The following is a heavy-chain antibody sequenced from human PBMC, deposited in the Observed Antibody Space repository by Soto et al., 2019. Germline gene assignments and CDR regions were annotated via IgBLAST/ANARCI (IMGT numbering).Heavy chain of an antibody. V-gene: IGHV4-30-4*01. CDR3: AREPLDGMDV. CDR2: IYHTGNT. Sequence: HVQLHQSGPRLVKTSQTLSLECSVIGGSVNTGDNYWSWVRQSPGRGLEWIGYIYHTGNTFYNPALENRVTMSVDASKNQFSLTLTSVTAADTAVYFCAREPLDGMDVWGQGTNVTVSS. J-gene: IGHJ6*02. CDR1: GGSVNTGDNY.